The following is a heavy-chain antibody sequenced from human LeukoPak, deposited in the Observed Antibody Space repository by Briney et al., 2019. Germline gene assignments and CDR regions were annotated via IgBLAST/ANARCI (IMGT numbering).Heavy chain of an antibody. J-gene: IGHJ5*02. V-gene: IGHV4-30-4*08. D-gene: IGHD6-25*01. CDR2: IYYSGST. Sequence: SETLSLTCTVSGGSISSGDYYWSWIRQPPGKGLEWIGYIYYSGSTYYNPSLKSRVTISVDKSKNQFSLKLSSVTAADTAVYYCARERYAASYNWFDPWGQGTLVTVSS. CDR3: ARERYAASYNWFDP. CDR1: GGSISSGDYY.